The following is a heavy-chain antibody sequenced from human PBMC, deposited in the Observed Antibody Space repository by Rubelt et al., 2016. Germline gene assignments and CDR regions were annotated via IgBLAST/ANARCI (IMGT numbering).Heavy chain of an antibody. CDR2: INSDGSST. Sequence: AASGFTFSSYWMHWVRQAPGKGLVWVSRINSDGSSTSYADSVKGRFTISRDNAKNTLYLQMNSLRAEDTAVYYCARARGRGVGAYFDFWGQGTLVTVSS. J-gene: IGHJ4*02. D-gene: IGHD1-26*01. V-gene: IGHV3-74*01. CDR3: ARARGRGVGAYFDF. CDR1: GFTFSSYW.